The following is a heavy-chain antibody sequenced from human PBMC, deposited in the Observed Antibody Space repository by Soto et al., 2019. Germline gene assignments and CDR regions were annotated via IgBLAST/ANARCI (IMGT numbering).Heavy chain of an antibody. CDR1: GGSISSGGYS. V-gene: IGHV4-30-2*01. J-gene: IGHJ5*02. Sequence: KPSETLSLTCAVSGGSISSGGYSWSWIRQPPGKGLEWIGYIYHSGSTYYNPSLKSRVTISVDRSKNQFSLKLSSVTAADTAVYYCARDVEYSSTDNWFDPWGQGALVTVSS. CDR3: ARDVEYSSTDNWFDP. CDR2: IYHSGST. D-gene: IGHD6-6*01.